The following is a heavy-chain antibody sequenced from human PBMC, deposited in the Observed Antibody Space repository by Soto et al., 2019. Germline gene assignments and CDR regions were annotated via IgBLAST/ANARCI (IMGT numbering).Heavy chain of an antibody. V-gene: IGHV1-18*01. CDR2: ISAYNGNT. D-gene: IGHD3-10*01. J-gene: IGHJ4*02. CDR3: AGDLTSEWFGELIFDY. CDR1: GYTFTSSG. Sequence: QVQLVQSGAEVKKPGASVKVSCKASGYTFTSSGISWVRQAPGQGLEWMGWISAYNGNTNYAQKLQGRGTMTTDTSTSTAYMELRSLRSDDTSVYFCAGDLTSEWFGELIFDYLGQGTLVTVSS.